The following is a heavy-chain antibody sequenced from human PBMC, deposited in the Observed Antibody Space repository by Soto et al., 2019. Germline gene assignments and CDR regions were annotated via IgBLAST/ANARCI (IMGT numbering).Heavy chain of an antibody. Sequence: QVQLVESGGGVVQPGRSLRLSCAASGFTFSSYGMHWVRQAPGKGLEWVAVISYDGSNKYYADSVKGRFTISRDKCKNTLFLQMNSLSAEDTALYYCAKDRGFCSGGSCSLFDYWGQGTLVTVSS. J-gene: IGHJ4*02. CDR1: GFTFSSYG. V-gene: IGHV3-30*18. CDR2: ISYDGSNK. CDR3: AKDRGFCSGGSCSLFDY. D-gene: IGHD2-15*01.